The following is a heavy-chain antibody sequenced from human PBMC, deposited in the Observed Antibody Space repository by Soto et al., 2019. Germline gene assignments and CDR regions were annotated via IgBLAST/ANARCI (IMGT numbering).Heavy chain of an antibody. CDR3: ARDRGTGQWLPLDY. D-gene: IGHD6-19*01. CDR1: GFTFSSYG. Sequence: GGSLRLSCGTSGFTFSSYGMHWVRQAPGKGLEWVALIWYDGSNKYYADSVKGRFTVSRDNSKNTLYLQMNSLRAEDTAVYYCARDRGTGQWLPLDYWGQGTLVTVSS. V-gene: IGHV3-33*01. CDR2: IWYDGSNK. J-gene: IGHJ4*02.